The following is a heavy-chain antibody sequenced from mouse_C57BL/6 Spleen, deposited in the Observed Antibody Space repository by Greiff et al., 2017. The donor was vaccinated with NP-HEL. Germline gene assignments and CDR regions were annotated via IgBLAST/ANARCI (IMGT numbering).Heavy chain of an antibody. CDR3: ARYGGGYYEKDYAMDY. CDR2: ISDGGSYT. Sequence: EVMLVESGGGLVKPGGSLKLSCAASGFTFSSYAMSWVRQTPEKRLEWVATISDGGSYTYYPDNVKGRFTISRDNAKNNLYLQMSHLKSEDTAMYYCARYGGGYYEKDYAMDYWGQGTSVTVSS. V-gene: IGHV5-4*03. D-gene: IGHD2-3*01. CDR1: GFTFSSYA. J-gene: IGHJ4*01.